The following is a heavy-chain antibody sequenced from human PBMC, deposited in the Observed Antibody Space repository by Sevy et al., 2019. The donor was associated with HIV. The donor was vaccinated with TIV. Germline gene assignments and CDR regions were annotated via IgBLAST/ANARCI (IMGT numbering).Heavy chain of an antibody. V-gene: IGHV3-23*01. CDR2: LSFGCGEI. Sequence: GGSLRLSCAASGFTFSKYSMSWVRQPPGNGLEWVSTLSFGCGEINHADSVKGRFTISRDNSKNSLYLQMNNLRAEDTAVYYCAREGCTKPHDYWGQGTLVTVSS. D-gene: IGHD2-8*01. CDR3: AREGCTKPHDY. J-gene: IGHJ4*02. CDR1: GFTFSKYS.